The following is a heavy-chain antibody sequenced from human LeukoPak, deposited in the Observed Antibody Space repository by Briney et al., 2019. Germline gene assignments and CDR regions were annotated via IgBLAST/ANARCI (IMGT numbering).Heavy chain of an antibody. Sequence: GGSLRLSCAASGFPFSSYAMNWVRQAPGKGLEWVSGIGGSGTNTYYEDSVKGRFTISRDNSKSTLYLQMNTLRAGDTAVYFCAKSSGGCSTITCYLDSWGQGTPVTVSS. CDR3: AKSSGGCSTITCYLDS. CDR1: GFPFSSYA. V-gene: IGHV3-23*01. J-gene: IGHJ4*02. CDR2: IGGSGTNT. D-gene: IGHD2-2*01.